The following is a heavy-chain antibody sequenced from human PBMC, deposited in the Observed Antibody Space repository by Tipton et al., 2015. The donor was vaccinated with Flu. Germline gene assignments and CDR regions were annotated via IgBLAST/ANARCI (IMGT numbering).Heavy chain of an antibody. V-gene: IGHV3-30-3*01. Sequence: SLRLSCAASGFTFSSYAMHWVRQAPGKGLEWVAGISYDGSNKYYADSVKGRFTISRDNSKNTLYLQMNSLRAEDTAVYYCARDPDIVVVPAAIGGIDFWGRGTRVTVS. J-gene: IGHJ4*02. CDR2: ISYDGSNK. CDR1: GFTFSSYA. D-gene: IGHD2-2*02. CDR3: ARDPDIVVVPAAIGGIDF.